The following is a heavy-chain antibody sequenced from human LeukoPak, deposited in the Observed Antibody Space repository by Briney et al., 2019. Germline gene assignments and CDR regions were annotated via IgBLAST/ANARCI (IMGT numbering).Heavy chain of an antibody. J-gene: IGHJ4*02. CDR3: SRENGAFSPFGY. CDR2: IYYSGST. V-gene: IGHV4-39*07. Sequence: SETLSLTCTVSGGSISSSSYYWGWIRQPPGKGLEWIGSIYYSGSTYYNPSLKSRVTISVDTSKNQLSLNLTSVTAADTAVYYCSRENGAFSPFGYWGQGILVTVLS. CDR1: GGSISSSSYY. D-gene: IGHD2-8*01.